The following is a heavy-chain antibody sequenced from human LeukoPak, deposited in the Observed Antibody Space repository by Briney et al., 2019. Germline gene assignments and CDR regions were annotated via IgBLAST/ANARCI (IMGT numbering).Heavy chain of an antibody. CDR3: ARDAEGWLQFTFDI. CDR2: INPSSGST. Sequence: ASVKVSCKASGYTFTRYYMQWVRQAPGQGLEWMGTINPSSGSTNYAQKFQGRVTMTRDTSISTAYMELSRLRSDDTAVYYCARDAEGWLQFTFDIWGQGTMVTVSS. V-gene: IGHV1-2*02. CDR1: GYTFTRYY. J-gene: IGHJ3*02. D-gene: IGHD5-24*01.